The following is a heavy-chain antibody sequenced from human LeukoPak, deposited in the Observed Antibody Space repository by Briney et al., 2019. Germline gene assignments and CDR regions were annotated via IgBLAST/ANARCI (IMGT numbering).Heavy chain of an antibody. CDR2: ISSSSSYI. CDR3: ARGGYSYGYPTKYYFDY. D-gene: IGHD5-18*01. J-gene: IGHJ4*02. CDR1: GFTFSSYS. V-gene: IGHV3-21*01. Sequence: PGGSLRPSCAASGFTFSSYSMNWVRQAPGKGLEWVSSISSSSSYIYYADSVKGRFTISRDNAKNSLYLQMNSLRAEDTAVYYCARGGYSYGYPTKYYFDYWGQGTLVTVSS.